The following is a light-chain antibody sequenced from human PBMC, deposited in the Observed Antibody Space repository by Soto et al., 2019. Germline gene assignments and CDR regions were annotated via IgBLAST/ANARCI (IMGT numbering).Light chain of an antibody. CDR1: QSVGSY. CDR3: QQRSDWSPT. CDR2: DTS. Sequence: EIVLTQSPATLSLSPGERATLSCRASQSVGSYLAWFQQTPGQAPRLLIYDTSNRATGIPARFSGSGSGTDFTLTISSLETEDFAVYYCQQRSDWSPTFGQGTKVEIK. J-gene: IGKJ1*01. V-gene: IGKV3-11*01.